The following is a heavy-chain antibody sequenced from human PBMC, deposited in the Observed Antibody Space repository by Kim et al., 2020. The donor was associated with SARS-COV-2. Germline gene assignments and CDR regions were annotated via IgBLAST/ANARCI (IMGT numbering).Heavy chain of an antibody. CDR1: GGSISSYY. J-gene: IGHJ3*02. CDR3: ARGDTIFWGYAFDI. CDR2: IYYSGST. Sequence: SETLSLTCTVSGGSISSYYWSWIRQPPGKGLEWIGYIYYSGSTNYNPSLKSRVTISVDTSKNQFSLKLSSVTAADTAVYYCARGDTIFWGYAFDIWGQGTMVTVSS. V-gene: IGHV4-59*01. D-gene: IGHD3-9*01.